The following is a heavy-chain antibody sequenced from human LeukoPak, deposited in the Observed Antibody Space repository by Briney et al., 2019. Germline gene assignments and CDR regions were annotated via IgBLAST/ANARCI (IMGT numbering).Heavy chain of an antibody. CDR2: INPNSGGT. J-gene: IGHJ4*02. V-gene: IGHV1-2*02. Sequence: ASVKVSRKASGYTFTGYYMHWVRQVPGRGLEWMGWINPNSGGTSYAQKFQGRVTMTRDTSVTTAYMELSRLRSDDTAVYYCARYSGYDEPFEYWGQGTLVTVSS. CDR1: GYTFTGYY. D-gene: IGHD5-12*01. CDR3: ARYSGYDEPFEY.